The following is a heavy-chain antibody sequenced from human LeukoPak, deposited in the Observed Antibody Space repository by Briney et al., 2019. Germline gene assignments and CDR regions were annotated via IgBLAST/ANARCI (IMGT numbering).Heavy chain of an antibody. V-gene: IGHV4-59*08. CDR1: GGSISSYY. CDR3: ARHGQKYTSSFDD. D-gene: IGHD6-19*01. Sequence: SETLSLTCTVPGGSISSYYCSWIRQPPGKGLEWIGYIYSSGSTNYNPSLKSRVTISVDTSKNQFFLKLSSVTAADTAVYYWARHGQKYTSSFDDWGQGTLVSVSS. J-gene: IGHJ4*02. CDR2: IYSSGST.